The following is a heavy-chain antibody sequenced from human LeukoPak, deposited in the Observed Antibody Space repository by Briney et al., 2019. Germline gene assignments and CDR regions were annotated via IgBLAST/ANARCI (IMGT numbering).Heavy chain of an antibody. Sequence: GGSLRLSCAASGFTFSSYWMSWVRQAPGKGLEWVSYISSSSSTIYYADSVKGRFTISRDNAKNSLYLQMNSLRAEDTAVYYCARGLRQLVRSWHYWGQGTLVTVSS. J-gene: IGHJ4*02. CDR2: ISSSSSTI. CDR1: GFTFSSYW. CDR3: ARGLRQLVRSWHY. V-gene: IGHV3-48*01. D-gene: IGHD6-6*01.